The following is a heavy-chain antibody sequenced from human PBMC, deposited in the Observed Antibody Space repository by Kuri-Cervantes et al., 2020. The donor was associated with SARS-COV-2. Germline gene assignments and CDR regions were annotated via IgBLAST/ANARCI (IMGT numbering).Heavy chain of an antibody. J-gene: IGHJ3*02. CDR2: ISWNSNNI. CDR3: AKERGYGYGFDI. V-gene: IGHV3-9*03. Sequence: GGSLRLSCAASGFTFDDYAMHWVRQAPGKGLEWVSGISWNSNNIDYVDSVKGRFTISRDSAKNSLFLQMNSLRPEDMAMYYCAKERGYGYGFDIWGQGTMVTDSS. CDR1: GFTFDDYA. D-gene: IGHD3-10*01.